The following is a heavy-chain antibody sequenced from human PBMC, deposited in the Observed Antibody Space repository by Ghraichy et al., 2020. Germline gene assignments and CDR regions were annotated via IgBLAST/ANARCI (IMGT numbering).Heavy chain of an antibody. J-gene: IGHJ4*01. CDR1: GFTFSVHY. D-gene: IGHD3-10*01. CDR2: IRNKTKGYTT. Sequence: GGSLRLSCVASGFTFSVHYMDWVRQAPGKGLEWVGRIRNKTKGYTTEYAASVKGRFTISRDDSKNSLYLQMNSLKTEDTAMYYCARDYAESGAYFDYWSHGAPVTVAS. V-gene: IGHV3-72*01. CDR3: ARDYAESGAYFDY.